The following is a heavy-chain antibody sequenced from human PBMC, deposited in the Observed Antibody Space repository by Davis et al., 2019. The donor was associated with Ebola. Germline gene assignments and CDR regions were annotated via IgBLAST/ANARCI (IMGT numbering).Heavy chain of an antibody. J-gene: IGHJ6*04. V-gene: IGHV1-69*13. CDR1: GGTFSSYA. Sequence: SVKVSCKASGGTFSSYAISWVRQAPGQGLEWMGGIIPIFGTANYAQKFQGRVTITADESTSTAYMELSSLRSEDTAVYYCARGPHSSSSFYYYYYGMDVGGKGTTVTVSS. CDR3: ARGPHSSSSFYYYYYGMDV. CDR2: IIPIFGTA. D-gene: IGHD6-6*01.